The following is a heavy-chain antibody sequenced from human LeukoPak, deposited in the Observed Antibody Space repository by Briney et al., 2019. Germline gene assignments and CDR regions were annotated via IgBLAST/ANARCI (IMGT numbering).Heavy chain of an antibody. V-gene: IGHV4-34*01. D-gene: IGHD3-10*01. CDR1: GGSVSGYY. CDR3: ARGPHFYGSGSYEYSYYYYYYGMDV. J-gene: IGHJ6*04. CDR2: VNHKGAT. Sequence: PSETLSLTCAVYGGSVSGYYWTWVRQPPGKGLEWIGEVNHKGATNYNPSLKSRVTISLDTSKNQFSLKLSSVTAADTAVYYCARGPHFYGSGSYEYSYYYYYYGMDVWGIGTAVTVSS.